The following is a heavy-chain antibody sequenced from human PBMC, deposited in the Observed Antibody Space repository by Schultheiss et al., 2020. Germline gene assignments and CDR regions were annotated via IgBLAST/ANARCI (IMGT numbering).Heavy chain of an antibody. CDR2: ISYDGSNK. V-gene: IGHV3-30*03. CDR1: GFTFSSDG. D-gene: IGHD5-18*01. CDR3: ATNRRPVQLWTGFDY. J-gene: IGHJ4*02. Sequence: GGSLRLSCAASGFTFSSDGMHWVRQAPGKGLEWVAVISYDGSNKYYADSVKGRFTISRDNSKNTLYLQMNSLRAEDTAVYYCATNRRPVQLWTGFDYWGQGTLGTGSA.